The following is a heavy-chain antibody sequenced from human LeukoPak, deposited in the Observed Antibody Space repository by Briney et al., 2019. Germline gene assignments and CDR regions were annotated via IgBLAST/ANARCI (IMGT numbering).Heavy chain of an antibody. CDR2: LSGSGDRT. V-gene: IGHV3-23*01. J-gene: IGHJ4*02. CDR3: AKDLGMRYDSSGYYGSLDY. D-gene: IGHD3-22*01. Sequence: GGSLRLSCAASGFTFNTYDMSWVRQSPVKGLEWVSGLSGSGDRTYYTDSVKGRFTISRDNSKNTVYLQMNSLRAEDTAVYYCAKDLGMRYDSSGYYGSLDYWGQGTLVTVSS. CDR1: GFTFNTYD.